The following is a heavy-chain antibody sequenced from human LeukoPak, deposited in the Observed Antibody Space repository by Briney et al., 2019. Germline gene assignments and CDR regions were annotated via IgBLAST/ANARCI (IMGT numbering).Heavy chain of an antibody. V-gene: IGHV1-69*06. CDR2: IIPIFGTA. CDR3: ARAPPRSSGWYYFDY. J-gene: IGHJ4*02. CDR1: GGTFSSHA. Sequence: VASVKVSCKASGGTFSSHAISWVRQAPGQGLEWMGGIIPIFGTANYAQKFQGRVTITADKSTSTAYMELSSLRSEDTAVYYCARAPPRSSGWYYFDYWGQGTLVTVSS. D-gene: IGHD6-19*01.